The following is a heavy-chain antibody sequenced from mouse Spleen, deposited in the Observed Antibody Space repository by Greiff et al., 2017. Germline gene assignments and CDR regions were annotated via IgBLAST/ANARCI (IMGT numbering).Heavy chain of an antibody. D-gene: IGHD1-1*01. CDR3: ARPGSSHWYFDV. V-gene: IGHV5-9-1*01. J-gene: IGHJ1*01. CDR1: GFTFSSYA. Sequence: EVKLEESGGGLVKPGGSLKLSCAASGFTFSSYAMSWVRQTPEKRLEWVATISSGGSYTYYPDSVKGRFTISRDNAKNTLYLQMSSLRSEDTAMYYWARPGSSHWYFDVWGAGTTVTVAS. CDR2: ISSGGSYT.